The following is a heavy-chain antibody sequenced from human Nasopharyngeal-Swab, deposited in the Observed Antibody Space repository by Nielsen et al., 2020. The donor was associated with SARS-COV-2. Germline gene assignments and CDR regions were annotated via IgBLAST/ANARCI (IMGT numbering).Heavy chain of an antibody. CDR2: ISGSGGST. CDR3: ARDRVGYYYYYMDV. D-gene: IGHD1-26*01. CDR1: GFTFSGYV. J-gene: IGHJ6*03. V-gene: IGHV3-23*01. Sequence: GGSLRLSCAASGFTFSGYVMSWVRQAPGKGLEWVSGISGSGGSTYYADSVKGRFTISRDNSKNTLYLQMNSLRAEDTAVYYCARDRVGYYYYYMDVWGKGTTVTVSS.